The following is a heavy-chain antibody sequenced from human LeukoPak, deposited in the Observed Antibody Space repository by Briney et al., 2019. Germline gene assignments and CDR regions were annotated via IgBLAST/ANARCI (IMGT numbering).Heavy chain of an antibody. Sequence: SETLSLTCAVYGCSFSGYYWSWIRQPPGKGLEWVGEINQSGRTNYNPSLKSRLTISVETSKNQFYLKLSAVTASDTAVYYWASQRRVRGVEIQGGPAHPLPNNNCYYYYMDVWGKGTTVTVSS. V-gene: IGHV4-34*01. CDR1: GCSFSGYY. D-gene: IGHD3-10*01. CDR3: ASQRRVRGVEIQGGPAHPLPNNNCYYYYMDV. J-gene: IGHJ6*03. CDR2: INQSGRT.